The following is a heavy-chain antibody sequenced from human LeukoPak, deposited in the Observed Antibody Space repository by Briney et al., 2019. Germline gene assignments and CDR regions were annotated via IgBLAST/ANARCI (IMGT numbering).Heavy chain of an antibody. V-gene: IGHV4-4*02. CDR1: FGSINGRNW. CDR3: ARDHEGYYDSSGYLPGNWFDP. D-gene: IGHD3-22*01. CDR2: IHHSGST. Sequence: SGTLSLTCSVSFGSINGRNWWNWVRQSPEKGLEWIGEIHHSGSTYYNPSLKSRVTISVDTSKNQFSLKLSSVTAADTAVYYCARDHEGYYDSSGYLPGNWFDPWGQGTLVTVSS. J-gene: IGHJ5*02.